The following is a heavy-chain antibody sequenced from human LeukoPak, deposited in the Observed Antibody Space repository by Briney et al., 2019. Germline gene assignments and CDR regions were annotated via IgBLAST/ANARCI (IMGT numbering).Heavy chain of an antibody. J-gene: IGHJ3*02. D-gene: IGHD5-18*01. CDR2: IYYSGST. Sequence: SETLSLTCTVSGGSISNYYWSWFRQSPGKGLEWIAYIYYSGSTNYNSSLKSRVTVFVDTSKNHFSLNLTSVTAADTAVYYCERHRYSFGYFSAPFDIWGQGTMVTVSS. CDR1: GGSISNYY. V-gene: IGHV4-59*08. CDR3: ERHRYSFGYFSAPFDI.